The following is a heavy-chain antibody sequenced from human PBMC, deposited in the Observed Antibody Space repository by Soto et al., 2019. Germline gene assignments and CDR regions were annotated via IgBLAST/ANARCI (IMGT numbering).Heavy chain of an antibody. CDR2: ISSSGSTI. J-gene: IGHJ4*02. CDR3: ARDRLVTYYYDSSGWEGDY. D-gene: IGHD3-22*01. CDR1: GFTFSDYY. V-gene: IGHV3-11*01. Sequence: QVQLVESGGGLVKPGGFLRLSCAASGFTFSDYYMSWIRQAPGKGLEWVSYISSSGSTIYYADSVKGRFTISRDNAKNSLYLQMNSLRAEDTAVYYCARDRLVTYYYDSSGWEGDYWGQGTLVTVSS.